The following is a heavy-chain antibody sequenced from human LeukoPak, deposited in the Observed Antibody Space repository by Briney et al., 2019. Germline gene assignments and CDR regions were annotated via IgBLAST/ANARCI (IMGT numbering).Heavy chain of an antibody. CDR2: ISRSGRNT. Sequence: GGPLRLSCAASGFTLIRHEMNWVRQAPGKGLEWVSFISRSGRNTDYADSVKGRFTISRDNAKNSLYLQMNSLRAEDTAVYYCARDPPMILGYWGQGTLVTVSS. J-gene: IGHJ4*02. CDR3: ARDPPMILGY. CDR1: GFTLIRHE. V-gene: IGHV3-48*03. D-gene: IGHD3-22*01.